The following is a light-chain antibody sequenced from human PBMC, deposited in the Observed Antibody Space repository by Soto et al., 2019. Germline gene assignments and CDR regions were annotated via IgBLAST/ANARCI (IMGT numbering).Light chain of an antibody. CDR2: EVS. CDR1: SSDVGGYNY. J-gene: IGLJ1*01. Sequence: QSVLTQPASVSGSPGQSITISCTGTSSDVGGYNYVSWYQQHPGKAPKLMIYEVSNRPSGVSNRFSGSKSGNTASLTISGLQAEVEADYYCSSYTSSSPLVFGTGTKFTVL. V-gene: IGLV2-14*01. CDR3: SSYTSSSPLV.